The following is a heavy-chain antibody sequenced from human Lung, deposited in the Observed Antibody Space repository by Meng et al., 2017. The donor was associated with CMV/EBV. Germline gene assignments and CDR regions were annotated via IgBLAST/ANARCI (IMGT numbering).Heavy chain of an antibody. CDR2: ISSSGDIT. J-gene: IGHJ6*02. V-gene: IGHV3-48*03. Sequence: GESLKISCAASGFTSRSYEMNWVRQAPGMGLEWVSYISSSGDITYYADSVKGRFSISRDNAKNSLYLQMSSLRADDTAVYYCARDKSGPFTIPYYYYGMDVWGQGTXVTVSS. CDR1: GFTSRSYE. CDR3: ARDKSGPFTIPYYYYGMDV. D-gene: IGHD3-3*01.